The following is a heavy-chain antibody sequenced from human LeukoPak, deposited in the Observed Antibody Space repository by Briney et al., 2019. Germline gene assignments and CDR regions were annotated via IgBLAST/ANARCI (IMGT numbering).Heavy chain of an antibody. CDR3: AAGGYSNYGAFDI. J-gene: IGHJ3*02. Sequence: GGSLRLSCAASGFTFSSYAIHWVRQAPGKGLEWLAVISYDGSNKYYADSVKGRFTISRDNSKNTLYLQMNSLRAEDTAVYYCAAGGYSNYGAFDIWGQGTMVTVSS. CDR1: GFTFSSYA. D-gene: IGHD3-22*01. V-gene: IGHV3-30-3*01. CDR2: ISYDGSNK.